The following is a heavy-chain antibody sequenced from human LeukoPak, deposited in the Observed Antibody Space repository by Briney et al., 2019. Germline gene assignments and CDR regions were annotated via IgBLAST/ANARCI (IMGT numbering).Heavy chain of an antibody. J-gene: IGHJ4*02. Sequence: GASVKVSCKASGYTFTSYDINWVRQATGQGLEWMGWMNPNSGNTGYAQKFQGRVTITRNTSIGTAYMELSSLRSEDTAVYYCARGRTLRKNSDGDYWGQGTLVTVSS. CDR2: MNPNSGNT. D-gene: IGHD1-14*01. CDR1: GYTFTSYD. CDR3: ARGRTLRKNSDGDY. V-gene: IGHV1-8*03.